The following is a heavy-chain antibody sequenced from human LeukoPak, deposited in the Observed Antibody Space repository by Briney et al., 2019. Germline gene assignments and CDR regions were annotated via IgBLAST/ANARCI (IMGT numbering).Heavy chain of an antibody. CDR3: ARGGEQQLVTGTLFDY. Sequence: SETLSLTCAVYGGSFSGYYWSWIRQPPGKGLEWIGEINHSGSTNYNPSLKGRVTISVDTSKNQFSLQLSSVTAADTAVYYCARGGEQQLVTGTLFDYWGQGTLVTVSS. D-gene: IGHD6-13*01. V-gene: IGHV4-34*01. J-gene: IGHJ4*02. CDR1: GGSFSGYY. CDR2: INHSGST.